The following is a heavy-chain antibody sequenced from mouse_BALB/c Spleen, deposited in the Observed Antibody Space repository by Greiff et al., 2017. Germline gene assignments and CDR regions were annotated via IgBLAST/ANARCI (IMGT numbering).Heavy chain of an antibody. D-gene: IGHD1-1*01. CDR1: GYSITSDYA. J-gene: IGHJ3*01. CDR2: ISYSGST. CDR3: ARSGYYGSSWFAY. V-gene: IGHV3-2*02. Sequence: VQLQQSGPGLVKPSQSLSLTCTVTGYSITSDYAWNWIRQFPGNKLEWMGYISYSGSTSYNPSLKSRISITRDTSKNQFFLQLNSVTTEDTATYDCARSGYYGSSWFAYWGQGTLVTVSA.